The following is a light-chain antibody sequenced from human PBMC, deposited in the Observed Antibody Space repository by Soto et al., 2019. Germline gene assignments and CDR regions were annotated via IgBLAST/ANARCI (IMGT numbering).Light chain of an antibody. CDR3: SSYTTVNSLL. Sequence: QSALTQPASVSGSPGQWITISCTGSSSDVGGFNYVSWYQQHPGKAPRLMIYDVRDRASGVPNRYSGSKSGNTASLTIAGLQAEYEAHYYCSSYTTVNSLLFGGGTKVTVL. V-gene: IGLV2-14*03. J-gene: IGLJ2*01. CDR2: DVR. CDR1: SSDVGGFNY.